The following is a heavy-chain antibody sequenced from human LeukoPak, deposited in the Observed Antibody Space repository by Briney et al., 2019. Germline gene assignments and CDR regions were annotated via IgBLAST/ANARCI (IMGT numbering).Heavy chain of an antibody. CDR3: AKAFRLYYCDTRTYNTPDL. Sequence: GGSLRLSCAASGFSFSSYAMSWVRQAPGKGLEWVSGISGSGGTTFYADSVKGRFTVSRDNSKDTLFLQMSSLRAEDTAVYSCAKAFRLYYCDTRTYNTPDLWGQGTP. CDR1: GFSFSSYA. J-gene: IGHJ6*01. V-gene: IGHV3-23*01. D-gene: IGHD3-22*01. CDR2: ISGSGGTT.